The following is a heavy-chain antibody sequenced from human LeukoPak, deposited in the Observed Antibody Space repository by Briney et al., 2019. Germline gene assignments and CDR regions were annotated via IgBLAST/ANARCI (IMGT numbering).Heavy chain of an antibody. CDR1: GFTFSSYS. CDR2: ISSSGNTI. V-gene: IGHV3-48*04. Sequence: GGSLRLSCAASGFTFSSYSMNWVRQAPGKGLEWVSYISSSGNTIDYADSVKGRFTISRDNAKNSLYLQMASLRAEDTAVYYCARLRGYSYGYGDYWGQGTLVTVSS. J-gene: IGHJ4*02. D-gene: IGHD5-18*01. CDR3: ARLRGYSYGYGDY.